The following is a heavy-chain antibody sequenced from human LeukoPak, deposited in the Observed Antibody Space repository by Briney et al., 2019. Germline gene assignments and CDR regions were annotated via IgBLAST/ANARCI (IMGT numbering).Heavy chain of an antibody. CDR1: GFTVSSNY. J-gene: IGHJ2*01. D-gene: IGHD6-19*01. V-gene: IGHV3-30*03. CDR3: ARCSVAGTPWYFDL. CDR2: ISYDGSNK. Sequence: GGSLRLSCAASGFTVSSNYMSWVRQAPGKGLEWVAVISYDGSNKYYADSVKGRFTISRDNSKNTLYLQMNSLRAEDTAVYYCARCSVAGTPWYFDLWGRGTLVTVSS.